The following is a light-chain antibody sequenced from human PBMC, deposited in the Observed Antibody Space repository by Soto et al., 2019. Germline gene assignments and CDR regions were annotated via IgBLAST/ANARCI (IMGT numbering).Light chain of an antibody. V-gene: IGKV1-9*01. J-gene: IGKJ5*01. CDR3: QQLHGYPIT. CDR1: QGLDTS. Sequence: ILLTQGPSALSASVGDRVTVTCRASQGLDTSLAWYQQKPGKAPKLLIYAASNFQSGVPSRFSGSGSGTHFTLTISSLQTEDFATYYCQQLHGYPITFGQGTRMEIK. CDR2: AAS.